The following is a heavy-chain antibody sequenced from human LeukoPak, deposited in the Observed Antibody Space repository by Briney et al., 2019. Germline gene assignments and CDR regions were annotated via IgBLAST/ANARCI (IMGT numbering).Heavy chain of an antibody. Sequence: GGSLRLSCAVSGFTCNDFEMNWVRQAPGKGREWISYSNIGETSILYADSVKRRFPISRDSAKNSLYLQMSSLRAEDTAVYYCARGGSSGFYYNAFDLWGQGTVVTVSS. V-gene: IGHV3-48*03. D-gene: IGHD3-22*01. CDR2: SNIGETSI. J-gene: IGHJ3*01. CDR3: ARGGSSGFYYNAFDL. CDR1: GFTCNDFE.